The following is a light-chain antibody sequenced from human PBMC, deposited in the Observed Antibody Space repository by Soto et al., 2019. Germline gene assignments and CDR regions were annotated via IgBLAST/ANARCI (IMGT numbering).Light chain of an antibody. CDR2: GAS. CDR1: QSISSS. CDR3: LQDINYPWT. V-gene: IGKV1-5*01. J-gene: IGKJ1*01. Sequence: DIQMTQFPSTLSASVGDRVTITCRASQSISSSLAWYQQKPGKPPKVLIYGASNLQSGVPPRFSGSGSGTDFTLAISSLQPEDSATYYCLQDINYPWTFGQGTKVDIK.